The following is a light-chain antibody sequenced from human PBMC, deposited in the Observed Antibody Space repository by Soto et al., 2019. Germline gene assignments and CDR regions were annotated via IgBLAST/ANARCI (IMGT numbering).Light chain of an antibody. CDR2: GVS. CDR3: QKYNDWPPSWT. CDR1: QSISST. Sequence: EIVMTQSPATLSVSPGERVTLSCRASQSISSTLAWHQQRPGQAPRLLIYGVSTRATGNPARFSGSGSGTEFTLTISSLQSEDFAVYYCQKYNDWPPSWTFGQGTKVEIK. V-gene: IGKV3-15*01. J-gene: IGKJ1*01.